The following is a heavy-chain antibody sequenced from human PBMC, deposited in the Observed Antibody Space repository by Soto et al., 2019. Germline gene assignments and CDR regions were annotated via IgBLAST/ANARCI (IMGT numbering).Heavy chain of an antibody. Sequence: SETLSLTCSVSGGSISSSSYYWGWIRQPPGKGLEWIASIYYSGSIYHNPSLKSRVTMSIDTSKNQFSLKLSSVTAADTAVYYCATIPATTILTDYWGQGTLVTVSS. CDR3: ATIPATTILTDY. J-gene: IGHJ4*02. V-gene: IGHV4-39*01. CDR1: GGSISSSSYY. D-gene: IGHD2-2*02. CDR2: IYYSGSI.